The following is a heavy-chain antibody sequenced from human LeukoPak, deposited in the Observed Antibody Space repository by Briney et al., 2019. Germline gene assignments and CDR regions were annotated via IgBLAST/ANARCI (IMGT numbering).Heavy chain of an antibody. CDR3: ARHNGFDRGYYYYMDV. V-gene: IGHV4-4*07. D-gene: IGHD3-9*01. CDR1: GGFINSYY. J-gene: IGHJ6*03. CDR2: VYTSGIT. Sequence: SETLSLTCTVSGGFINSYYWSWIRQPARKGLEWIGRVYTSGITNYNPSLKSRITMSVDTSKNQFSLKLTSVTAADTAVYYCARHNGFDRGYYYYMDVWGKGTTVTVSS.